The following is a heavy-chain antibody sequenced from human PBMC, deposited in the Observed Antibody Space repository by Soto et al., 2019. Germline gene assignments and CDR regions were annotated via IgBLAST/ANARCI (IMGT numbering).Heavy chain of an antibody. CDR2: IRSKANSYAT. V-gene: IGHV3-73*02. CDR1: GFTFSGSA. D-gene: IGHD3-22*01. CDR3: SRLKDHYDSSGYYPPGEGLYYFDY. J-gene: IGHJ4*02. Sequence: EVQLVESGGGLVQPGGSLKLSCAASGFTFSGSAMHWVRQASGKGLEWVGRIRSKANSYATAYAASVKGRFTISRDDSMKTAYLQMNSLKTEDTAVYYCSRLKDHYDSSGYYPPGEGLYYFDYWGQGTLVTVSS.